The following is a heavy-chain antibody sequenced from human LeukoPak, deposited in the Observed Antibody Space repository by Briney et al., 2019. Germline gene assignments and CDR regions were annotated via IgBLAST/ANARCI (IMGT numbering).Heavy chain of an antibody. J-gene: IGHJ3*01. CDR1: GFTFSNFG. V-gene: IGHV3-23*01. Sequence: GGSLRLSCVASGFTFSNFGMTWVRQAPGKGLEWVSIISTSGSDTYYADSVKGRFTISRDNAKNSLYLQMNSLRVEDTALYYCAKDRGGSSELGDAFDVWGQGTMVRVSS. D-gene: IGHD1-26*01. CDR2: ISTSGSDT. CDR3: AKDRGGSSELGDAFDV.